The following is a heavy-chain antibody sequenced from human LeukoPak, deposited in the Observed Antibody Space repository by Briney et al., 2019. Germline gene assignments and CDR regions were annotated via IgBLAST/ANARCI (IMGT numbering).Heavy chain of an antibody. CDR2: ISSSGSTI. V-gene: IGHV3-11*04. CDR1: GFTFSDYY. J-gene: IGHJ6*03. CDR3: ARAFGELYYYYMDV. Sequence: GGSLRLSCAASGFTFSDYYMSWIRQAPGKGLEWVSYISSSGSTIYYADSVKGRFTISRDNAKNSLYLQMNSLRAEDTAVYYCARAFGELYYYYMDVWGKGTTVTISS. D-gene: IGHD3-10*01.